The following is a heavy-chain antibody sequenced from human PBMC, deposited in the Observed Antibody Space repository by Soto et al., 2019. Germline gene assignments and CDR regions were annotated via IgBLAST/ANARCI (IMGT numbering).Heavy chain of an antibody. D-gene: IGHD2-2*01. J-gene: IGHJ5*02. Sequence: PSETLSLTCAVYGGSFSGYYWSWIRQPPGKGLEWIGEINHSGSTNYNPSLKSRVTISVDTSKNQFSLKLSSVTAADTAVYYCARRYCSSTSCRRYMSNWFDPWGQGTLVTVSS. V-gene: IGHV4-34*01. CDR3: ARRYCSSTSCRRYMSNWFDP. CDR2: INHSGST. CDR1: GGSFSGYY.